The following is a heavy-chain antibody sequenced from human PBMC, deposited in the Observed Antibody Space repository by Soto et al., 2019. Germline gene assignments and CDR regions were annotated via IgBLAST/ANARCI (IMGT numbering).Heavy chain of an antibody. D-gene: IGHD3-10*01. CDR3: ARGYYGSGSYYNEAGGWFDP. CDR2: INHSGST. V-gene: IGHV4-34*01. J-gene: IGHJ5*02. Sequence: QVQLQQWGAGLLKPSETLSLTCAVYGGSFSGYYWSWIRQPPGKGLEWIGEINHSGSTNYNPSLKSRVTISVDTSKNQFSLKLSSVTAADTAVYYCARGYYGSGSYYNEAGGWFDPWGQGTLVTVSS. CDR1: GGSFSGYY.